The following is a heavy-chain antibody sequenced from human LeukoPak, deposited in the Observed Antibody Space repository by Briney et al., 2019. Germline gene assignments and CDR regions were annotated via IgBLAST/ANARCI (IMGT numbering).Heavy chain of an antibody. CDR1: GGSISSYY. CDR2: IYYSGST. CDR3: ARDLVYYDSSGYYSWFDP. V-gene: IGHV4-59*01. Sequence: SETLSLTCTVSGGSISSYYWSWIRQPPGKGLEWIGYIYYSGSTNYNPSLKSRVTISVDTSKNQFSLKLSSVTAADTAVYYRARDLVYYDSSGYYSWFDPWGQGTLVTVSS. J-gene: IGHJ5*02. D-gene: IGHD3-22*01.